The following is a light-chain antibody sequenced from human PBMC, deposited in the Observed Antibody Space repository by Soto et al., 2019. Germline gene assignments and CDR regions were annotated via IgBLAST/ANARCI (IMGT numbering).Light chain of an antibody. J-gene: IGKJ1*01. CDR1: QGISNY. CDR2: AAS. CDR3: QKDNGAPWT. V-gene: IGKV1-27*01. Sequence: DIQMTQSPSSLSASVGDRVTITCRASQGISNYLAWYQQKTGKVPKLLIYAASTLQSGVPSRLSGSGSGTDFTLTISSLQPEDVTTYYCQKDNGAPWTFGQGNKVEL.